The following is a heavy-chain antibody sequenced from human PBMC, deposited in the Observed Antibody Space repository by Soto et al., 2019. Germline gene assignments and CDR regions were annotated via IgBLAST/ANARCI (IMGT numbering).Heavy chain of an antibody. CDR3: ARRAYDILTGYFGLGTPLYFDY. CDR1: GGSISSSSYY. V-gene: IGHV4-39*01. Sequence: QLQLQESGPGLVKPSETLSLTCTVSGGSISSSSYYWGWIRQPPGKGLEWIGSIYYSGSTYYNPSLKSRVTISVATSKNQFSLKLSSVTAADTAVYYCARRAYDILTGYFGLGTPLYFDYWGQGTLVTVSS. D-gene: IGHD3-9*01. CDR2: IYYSGST. J-gene: IGHJ4*02.